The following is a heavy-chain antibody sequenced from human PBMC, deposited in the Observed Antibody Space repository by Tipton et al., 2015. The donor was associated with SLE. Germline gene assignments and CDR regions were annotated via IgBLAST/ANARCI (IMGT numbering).Heavy chain of an antibody. CDR1: GFTFSSYA. D-gene: IGHD3-3*01. CDR3: ASARFLEWLLVDY. J-gene: IGHJ4*02. V-gene: IGHV3-53*05. CDR2: IYSGGST. Sequence: GSLRLSCAASGFTFSSYAMHWVRRAPGKGLEWVSVIYSGGSTYYADSVKGRFTISRDNSKNTLYLQMNSLRAEDTAVYYCASARFLEWLLVDYWGQGTLVTVSS.